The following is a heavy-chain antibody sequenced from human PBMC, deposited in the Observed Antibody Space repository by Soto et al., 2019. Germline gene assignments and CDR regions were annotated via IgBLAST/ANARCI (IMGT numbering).Heavy chain of an antibody. J-gene: IGHJ4*02. Sequence: SETLSLTCTVSGGSISSYYWSWIRQPAGKGLEWIGRIYTSGSTNYNPSLKSRVTMSVDTSKNQFSLKLSSVTAADTAVYYCARDDYDILTGYYSFDYWGQGTLVTVSS. CDR3: ARDDYDILTGYYSFDY. D-gene: IGHD3-9*01. CDR2: IYTSGST. CDR1: GGSISSYY. V-gene: IGHV4-4*07.